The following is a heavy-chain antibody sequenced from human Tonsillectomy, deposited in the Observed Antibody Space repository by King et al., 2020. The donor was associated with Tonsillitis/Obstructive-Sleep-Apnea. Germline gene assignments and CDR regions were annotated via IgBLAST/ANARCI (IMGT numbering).Heavy chain of an antibody. V-gene: IGHV1-46*01. CDR2: IDPTSGIT. D-gene: IGHD2-15*01. Sequence: VQLVQSGAEVKKPGASVKVSCKASGYTFTRNYINWVRQAPGQGLEWMGIIDPTSGITTYAQKFQGRVTMTRDKSTSTVNMELGSLTSEDTAVYYCARDDKDGRYFYYWGQGSLVTVSS. CDR1: GYTFTRNY. J-gene: IGHJ4*02. CDR3: ARDDKDGRYFYY.